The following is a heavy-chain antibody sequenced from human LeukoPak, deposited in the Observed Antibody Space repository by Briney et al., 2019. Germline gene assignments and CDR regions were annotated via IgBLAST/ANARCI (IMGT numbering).Heavy chain of an antibody. CDR2: ISASGGST. D-gene: IGHD1-14*01. CDR3: AKGPSSNRVDYFDY. Sequence: GGSLRLSCAPSGFTFSSYSMNWVRQVPGKGLEWVSAISASGGSTYYADSVKGRFTISRDNSKNTLYLQMNSLRAEDTALYYCAKGPSSNRVDYFDYWGQGILVAVSS. CDR1: GFTFSSYS. J-gene: IGHJ4*02. V-gene: IGHV3-23*01.